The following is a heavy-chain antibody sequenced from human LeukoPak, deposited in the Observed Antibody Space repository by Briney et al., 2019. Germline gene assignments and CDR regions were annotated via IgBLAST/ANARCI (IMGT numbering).Heavy chain of an antibody. V-gene: IGHV3-64*01. CDR2: ISSIGGSP. CDR3: ARAPYNRNYGPFFDY. D-gene: IGHD1-7*01. CDR1: GFTFTSYA. J-gene: IGHJ4*02. Sequence: GGSRRLSCAASGFTFTSYAMHWVRQAPGKGLEYVSAISSIGGSPYYANSVKCRFTSSRDNSKNTLYLQMGSLRAEDMAVYYCARAPYNRNYGPFFDYWGQGTLVTVSS.